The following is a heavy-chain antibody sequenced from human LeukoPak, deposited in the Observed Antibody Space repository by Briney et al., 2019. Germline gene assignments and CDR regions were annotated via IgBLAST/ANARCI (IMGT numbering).Heavy chain of an antibody. Sequence: SETLSLTCTVSDDSFSAYYWSWIRQPPGKGLEWIGYIYSSGSTNYSPSLKSRVTISLDTSKNQFSLKLSSVTAADTAVYFCGDVDDTNGFPDYWGQGTLVTVSS. CDR1: DDSFSAYY. V-gene: IGHV4-59*01. CDR2: IYSSGST. CDR3: GDVDDTNGFPDY. J-gene: IGHJ4*02. D-gene: IGHD2-8*01.